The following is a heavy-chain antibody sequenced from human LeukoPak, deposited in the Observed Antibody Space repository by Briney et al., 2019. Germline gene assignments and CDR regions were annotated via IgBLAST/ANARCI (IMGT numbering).Heavy chain of an antibody. CDR2: ISWNSGSI. V-gene: IGHV3-9*01. J-gene: IGHJ4*02. D-gene: IGHD6-19*01. Sequence: PGGSLRLSCAASGFTFDDYAMHRVRQAPGKGLEWVSGISWNSGSIGYADSVKGRFAISRDNAKNSLYLQMNSLRAEDTALYYCAKDTRHIAVAADYWGQGTLVTVSS. CDR3: AKDTRHIAVAADY. CDR1: GFTFDDYA.